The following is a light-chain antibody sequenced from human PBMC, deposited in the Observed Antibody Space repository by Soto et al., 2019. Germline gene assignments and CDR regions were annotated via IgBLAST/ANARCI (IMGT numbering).Light chain of an antibody. Sequence: IQMTQSPFSLSASVGDRVTITCRASQATSNTLAWFQQKPGKAPKSLIYAASNLQSGVPSRFSDSGSGSDFTLAISSVQPGDFATDDCVQYNDYPRTFGQGTKLEIK. CDR3: VQYNDYPRT. J-gene: IGKJ2*01. CDR2: AAS. V-gene: IGKV1-16*01. CDR1: QATSNT.